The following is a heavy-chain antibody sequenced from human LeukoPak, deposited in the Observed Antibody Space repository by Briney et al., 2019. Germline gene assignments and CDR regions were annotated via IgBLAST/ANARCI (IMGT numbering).Heavy chain of an antibody. CDR2: IYYSGST. J-gene: IGHJ4*02. CDR1: GGSISSYY. CDR3: ARGSTVTRLSDY. Sequence: PSETLSLTCTVSGGSISSYYWSWIRQPPGKGLEWIGYIYYSGSTNYNPSLKSRVTISVDTSKNQFSLKLSSVTVADTAVYYCARGSTVTRLSDYWGQGTLVTVSS. V-gene: IGHV4-59*12. D-gene: IGHD4-17*01.